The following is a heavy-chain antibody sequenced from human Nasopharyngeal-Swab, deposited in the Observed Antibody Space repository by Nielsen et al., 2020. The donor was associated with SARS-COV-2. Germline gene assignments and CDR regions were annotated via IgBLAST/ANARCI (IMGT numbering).Heavy chain of an antibody. CDR3: ARMDFIASRDY. Sequence: GASLKISCEVSVSSVSYNYISCVRQAPGKGLERVAVIYSRGETHYTDSVRGRFTISRDNSKNMVNLQLNSLTAEDTAVYYCARMDFIASRDYWGQGTLVTVSS. D-gene: IGHD6-13*01. CDR1: VSSVSYNY. CDR2: IYSRGET. V-gene: IGHV3-53*01. J-gene: IGHJ4*02.